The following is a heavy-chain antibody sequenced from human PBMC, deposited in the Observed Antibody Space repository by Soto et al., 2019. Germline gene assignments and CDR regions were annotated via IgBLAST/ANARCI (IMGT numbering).Heavy chain of an antibody. J-gene: IGHJ4*02. Sequence: SETLSLTCTVSGGSISSYYWSWIRQPPGKGLEWIGYIYYSGSTNYNPSLKSRVTISVDTSKNQFSLKLSSVTAADTAVYYCARDYYGSGSYDYWGQGTLVTVSS. CDR2: IYYSGST. CDR3: ARDYYGSGSYDY. D-gene: IGHD3-10*01. CDR1: GGSISSYY. V-gene: IGHV4-59*01.